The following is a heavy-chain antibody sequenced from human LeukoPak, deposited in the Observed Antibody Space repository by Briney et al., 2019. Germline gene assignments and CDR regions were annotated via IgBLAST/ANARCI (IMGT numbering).Heavy chain of an antibody. Sequence: GGSLRLSCAASGFTFSSYAMSWVRQAPGKGLMWVSRMNGEGTTIDYADSVKGRFTVSRDYAKNTLFLQMNNLRTEDTALYFCATARNFRFEYWGQGSLVIVSA. V-gene: IGHV3-74*01. CDR3: ATARNFRFEY. D-gene: IGHD1-7*01. CDR2: MNGEGTTI. J-gene: IGHJ4*02. CDR1: GFTFSSYA.